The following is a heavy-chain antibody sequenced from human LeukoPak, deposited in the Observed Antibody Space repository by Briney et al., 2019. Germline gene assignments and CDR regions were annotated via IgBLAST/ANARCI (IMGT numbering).Heavy chain of an antibody. V-gene: IGHV4-59*08. Sequence: SETLSLTCTVSGGSISSYYWSWIRQPPGKGLEWIGYIYYSGSTNYNPSLKSRVTISVDTSKNQFSLKLSSVTAADTAVYYCARLRFEQLVSWFDPWGQGTLVTFSS. J-gene: IGHJ5*02. CDR1: GGSISSYY. D-gene: IGHD6-13*01. CDR3: ARLRFEQLVSWFDP. CDR2: IYYSGST.